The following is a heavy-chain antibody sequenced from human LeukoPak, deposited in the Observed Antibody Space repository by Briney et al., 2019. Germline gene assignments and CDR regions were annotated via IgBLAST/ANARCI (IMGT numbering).Heavy chain of an antibody. Sequence: GASVKVSCKASGYTFTDYLIHWVRQAPGQALEWMGWINPDSGGTNYAQKFQGRITMTRDTSISIAYMELYRLTSDDTAMYYCARPPGRDGYNRFDYWGQGTLVTVSS. CDR1: GYTFTDYL. CDR3: ARPPGRDGYNRFDY. D-gene: IGHD5-24*01. J-gene: IGHJ4*02. V-gene: IGHV1-2*02. CDR2: INPDSGGT.